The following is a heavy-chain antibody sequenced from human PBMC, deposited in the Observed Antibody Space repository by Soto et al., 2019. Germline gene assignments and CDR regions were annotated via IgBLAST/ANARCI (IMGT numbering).Heavy chain of an antibody. CDR3: TTVKYMKANFDAFDI. J-gene: IGHJ3*02. CDR1: GFTFSNAW. CDR2: IKSKTDGGTT. Sequence: PGGSLRLSCAASGFTFSNAWMSWVRQAPGKGLEWVGRIKSKTDGGTTDYAAPVKGRFTISRDDSKNTLYLQMNSLKTEDTAVYYCTTVKYMKANFDAFDIWGQGTMVTVSS. V-gene: IGHV3-15*01. D-gene: IGHD1-1*01.